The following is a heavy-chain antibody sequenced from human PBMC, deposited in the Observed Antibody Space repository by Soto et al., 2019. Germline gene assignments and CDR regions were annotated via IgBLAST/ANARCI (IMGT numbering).Heavy chain of an antibody. CDR1: GFTFSSYE. J-gene: IGHJ6*02. Sequence: PGGSLSLSCAASGFTFSSYEMNWVRQAPGKGLEWVSYISSSGSTIYYADSVKGRFTISRDNAKNSLYLQMNSLRAEDTAVYYCARVEMVRGVIMVYGMDVWGQGTTVTVSS. CDR3: ARVEMVRGVIMVYGMDV. CDR2: ISSSGSTI. D-gene: IGHD3-10*01. V-gene: IGHV3-48*03.